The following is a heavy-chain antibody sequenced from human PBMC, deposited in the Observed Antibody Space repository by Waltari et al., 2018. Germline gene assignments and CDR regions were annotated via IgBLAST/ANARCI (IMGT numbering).Heavy chain of an antibody. J-gene: IGHJ2*01. CDR1: GFTFSSYA. D-gene: IGHD4-17*01. CDR3: AKVSGPGRVYGDYAHWYFDL. V-gene: IGHV3-23*01. Sequence: EVQLLESGGGLVQPGGSLRLSCAASGFTFSSYAMSWVRQAPGKGLEWVSAISGSGGSTYYADPVKGRFTISRDNSKNTLYLQMNSLRAEDTAVYYCAKVSGPGRVYGDYAHWYFDLWGRGTLVTVSS. CDR2: ISGSGGST.